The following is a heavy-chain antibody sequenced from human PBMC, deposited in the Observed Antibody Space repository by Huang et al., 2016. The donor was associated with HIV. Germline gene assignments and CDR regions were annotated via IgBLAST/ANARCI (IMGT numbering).Heavy chain of an antibody. CDR3: ARDTDGGRTFEI. CDR2: IYDSGST. CDR1: GGSISSGGYY. V-gene: IGHV4-30-4*08. D-gene: IGHD2-2*02. J-gene: IGHJ3*02. Sequence: QVQLQESGPGLVKPSQTLSLTCTVSGGSISSGGYYWSWIRQPPGKGLEWIGSIYDSGSTYYNPSLKSRVTIAVDTSKNQFSLKLSSVTAADTAVYYCARDTDGGRTFEIWGQGTMVTVSS.